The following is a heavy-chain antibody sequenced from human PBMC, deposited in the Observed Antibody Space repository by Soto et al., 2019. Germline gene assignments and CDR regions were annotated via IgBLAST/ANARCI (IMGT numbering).Heavy chain of an antibody. V-gene: IGHV3-30*18. Sequence: QVQLVESGGGVVQPGRSLRLSCAASGFTFGSFGMHWVRQAPGKGLEWVAVISYDGSNKYYADSVKGRFTISRDNSNNTLYLQMNSLKTEDTAVYYCAKDGQLRVLEWFGDYWGQGTLVTVSS. D-gene: IGHD3-3*01. CDR3: AKDGQLRVLEWFGDY. CDR2: ISYDGSNK. J-gene: IGHJ4*02. CDR1: GFTFGSFG.